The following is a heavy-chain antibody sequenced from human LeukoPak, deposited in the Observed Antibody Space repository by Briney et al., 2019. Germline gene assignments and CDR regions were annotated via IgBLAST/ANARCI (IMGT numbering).Heavy chain of an antibody. D-gene: IGHD5-12*01. CDR2: ISPGGGPT. Sequence: GGSLRLSCAGSGFPFSSHGMNGVRQAPGKGREWVSGISPGGGPTYYADSVRGRFTISRDDSKNTLYLQMKNLRAEDTAVYYCAKDGAWLRFDDWGQGILVTVSS. J-gene: IGHJ4*02. V-gene: IGHV3-23*01. CDR3: AKDGAWLRFDD. CDR1: GFPFSSHG.